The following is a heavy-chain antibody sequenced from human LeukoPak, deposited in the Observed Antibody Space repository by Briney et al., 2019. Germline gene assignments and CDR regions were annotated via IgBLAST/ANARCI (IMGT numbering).Heavy chain of an antibody. V-gene: IGHV4-59*01. CDR2: LYYSGST. D-gene: IGHD3-10*01. CDR1: GGSISGYY. CDR3: ARDEDSAYGSGSYLS. J-gene: IGHJ5*02. Sequence: SETLSLTCTVSGGSISGYYWSWIRQPPGKGLEWIGYLYYSGSTNYDPSLKSRVTISVDTSKNQFSLKLSSVTAADTAVYYCARDEDSAYGSGSYLSWGQGTLVTVSS.